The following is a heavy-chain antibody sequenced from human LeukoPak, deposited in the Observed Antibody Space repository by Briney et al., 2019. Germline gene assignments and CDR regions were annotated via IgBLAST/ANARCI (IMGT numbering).Heavy chain of an antibody. CDR3: ASLGYYYYGMDV. V-gene: IGHV1-18*04. CDR1: GYTFTTYG. J-gene: IGHJ6*02. CDR2: ISAYNGNT. D-gene: IGHD3-16*01. Sequence: ASVKVSCKASGYTFTTYGITWVRQAPGQGLEWMGWISAYNGNTNYAQKLQGRVTMTTDTSTSTAYMELRSLRSDDTAVYYCASLGYYYYGMDVWGQGTTVTVSS.